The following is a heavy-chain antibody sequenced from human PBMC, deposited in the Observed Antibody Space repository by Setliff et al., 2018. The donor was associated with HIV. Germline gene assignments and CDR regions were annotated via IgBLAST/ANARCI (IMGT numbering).Heavy chain of an antibody. V-gene: IGHV4-39*07. CDR1: GDSITNDDYY. Sequence: SETLSLTCTVSGDSITNDDYYWGWIRQPPGKGLEWIAIIHYNGRTYYDPSLTSRVTLFSDTARRQFSLTLRTVTAADTAVYYCARDLGSGHFDYWGQGTLVTSPQ. J-gene: IGHJ4*02. CDR3: ARDLGSGHFDY. CDR2: IHYNGRT.